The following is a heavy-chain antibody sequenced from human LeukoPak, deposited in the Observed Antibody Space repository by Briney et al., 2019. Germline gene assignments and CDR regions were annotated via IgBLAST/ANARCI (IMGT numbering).Heavy chain of an antibody. J-gene: IGHJ4*02. CDR3: AKEPFRHDYDFWSGYYQLIDYFDY. D-gene: IGHD3-3*01. V-gene: IGHV3-48*01. CDR2: ISSSSSTI. Sequence: PGGSLRLSCAASGFRFSTYSMNWVRQAPGKGLEWVSDISSSSSTIKYADSVKGRFTISRDNAKNSLFLQMNSLRAEDTAVYYCAKEPFRHDYDFWSGYYQLIDYFDYWGQGTLVTVSS. CDR1: GFRFSTYS.